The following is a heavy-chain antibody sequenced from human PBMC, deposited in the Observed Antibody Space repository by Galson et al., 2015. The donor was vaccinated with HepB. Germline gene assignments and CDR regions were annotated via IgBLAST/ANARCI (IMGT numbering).Heavy chain of an antibody. CDR3: ARTRRYLWWDAYYFDY. CDR1: GFSLSTSGMC. Sequence: PALVKPTQTLTLTCTFSGFSLSTSGMCVSWIRQPPGKALEWLALIDWDDDKYYSTSLKTRLTISKDTSKNQVVLTMTNMDPVDTATYCCARTRRYLWWDAYYFDYWGQGTLVTVSS. D-gene: IGHD2-21*01. V-gene: IGHV2-70*01. CDR2: IDWDDDK. J-gene: IGHJ4*02.